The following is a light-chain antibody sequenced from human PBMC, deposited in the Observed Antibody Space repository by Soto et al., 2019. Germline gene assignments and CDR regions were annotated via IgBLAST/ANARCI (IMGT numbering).Light chain of an antibody. CDR2: EVS. CDR3: SSHGGANNFYV. Sequence: QSVLTQPPSASGSPGQSVTISCTGTSSDIGAYDYVSWYQQHPGKVPKLMIYEVSKRPSGVPDRFSASKPGNTASLTVSGLQAEDEADYYCSSHGGANNFYVFGTGTKVTVL. CDR1: SSDIGAYDY. J-gene: IGLJ1*01. V-gene: IGLV2-8*01.